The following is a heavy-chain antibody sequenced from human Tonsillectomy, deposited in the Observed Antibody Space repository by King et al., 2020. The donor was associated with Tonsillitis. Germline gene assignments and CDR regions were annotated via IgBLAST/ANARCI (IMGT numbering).Heavy chain of an antibody. J-gene: IGHJ3*02. V-gene: IGHV3-21*01. Sequence: VQLVESGGGLVKPGGSLRLSCAASGFTFTSYTMKWVRQAPGKGLEWVSSIGRHSSYIHSADSVQGRFTISRDDAKSSLYLQMDSLRADDTAVYYCARGNGGEYIWGQGTVVTVSS. CDR2: IGRHSSYI. CDR3: ARGNGGEYI. D-gene: IGHD3-10*01. CDR1: GFTFTSYT.